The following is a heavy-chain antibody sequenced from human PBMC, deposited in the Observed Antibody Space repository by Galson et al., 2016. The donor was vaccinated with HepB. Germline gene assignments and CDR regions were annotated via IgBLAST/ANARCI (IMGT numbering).Heavy chain of an antibody. CDR1: GFTFSNYD. CDR3: VGEGEVSATGGFDY. V-gene: IGHV3-33*01. J-gene: IGHJ4*02. D-gene: IGHD5/OR15-5a*01. CDR2: IWHDGSDP. Sequence: SLRLSCAASGFTFSNYDMHWVRQAPGQGLEWVAAIWHDGSDPYYAESVRGRFTISRDNSQNTLYLQMNSLSVDDAAVYYCVGEGEVSATGGFDYWGQGTLVIVSS.